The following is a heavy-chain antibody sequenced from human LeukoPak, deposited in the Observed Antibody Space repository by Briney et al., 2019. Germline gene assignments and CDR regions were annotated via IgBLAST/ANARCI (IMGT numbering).Heavy chain of an antibody. CDR3: ARVKAAAGKGIDY. D-gene: IGHD6-13*01. CDR1: GFTFSSYW. CDR2: INSDGSST. V-gene: IGHV3-74*01. Sequence: PGGSLRLSCAASGFTFSSYWMHWVRQAPGKGLVWVSRINSDGSSTSYADSVKGRFTISRDNAKNTLYLQMNSLRAEDTAVYYCARVKAAAGKGIDYWGQGTLVTVSS. J-gene: IGHJ4*02.